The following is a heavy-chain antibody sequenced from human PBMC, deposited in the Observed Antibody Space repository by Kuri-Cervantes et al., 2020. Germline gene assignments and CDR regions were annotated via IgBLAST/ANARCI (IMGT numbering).Heavy chain of an antibody. J-gene: IGHJ4*02. CDR3: AREVVAPPSYYDILTGPEGAPGSGGFFDY. CDR2: IYYSGST. CDR1: GGSISSGGYY. V-gene: IGHV4-31*02. D-gene: IGHD3-9*01. Sequence: SCTVSGGSISSGGYYWTWIRQHPGKGLEWIGYIYYSGSTYYNPSLKSRVTISVDTSKNQFSLKLSSVTAADTAVYYCAREVVAPPSYYDILTGPEGAPGSGGFFDYWGQGTLVTVSS.